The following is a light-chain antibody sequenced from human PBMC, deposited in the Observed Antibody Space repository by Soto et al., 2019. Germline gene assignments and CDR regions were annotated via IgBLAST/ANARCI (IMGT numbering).Light chain of an antibody. Sequence: QSALTQPASVSGSPGQSITISCTGTSSDVGGYNYVSWYQQHPGKAPKLMIYDVSNRPSGVSNRFSGSKSGNTASLTITGLQAEDEADYYCQSYDSSLSVVVFGGGTKLTVL. CDR2: DVS. V-gene: IGLV2-14*03. CDR1: SSDVGGYNY. CDR3: QSYDSSLSVVV. J-gene: IGLJ2*01.